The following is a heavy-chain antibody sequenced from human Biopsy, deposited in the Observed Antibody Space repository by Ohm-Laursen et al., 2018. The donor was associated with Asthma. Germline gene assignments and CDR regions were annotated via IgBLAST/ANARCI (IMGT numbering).Heavy chain of an antibody. CDR2: ISYTGSA. D-gene: IGHD7-27*01. V-gene: IGHV4-39*01. Sequence: SETLSLTCTVSGGSMSSSSYYWGWIRQPPGKGLEWMGSISYTGSAYHIPSLKSRVTISVDTSKNHFSLKLSSMTAADTAVYYCARHWDWGSFFDYWGQGTPVTVSS. CDR3: ARHWDWGSFFDY. CDR1: GGSMSSSSYY. J-gene: IGHJ4*02.